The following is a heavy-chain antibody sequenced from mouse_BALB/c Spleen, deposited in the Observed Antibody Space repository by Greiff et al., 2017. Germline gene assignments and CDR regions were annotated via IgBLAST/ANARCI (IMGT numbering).Heavy chain of an antibody. CDR1: GFNIKDTY. J-gene: IGHJ1*01. D-gene: IGHD1-2*01. Sequence: EVKLQESGAELVKPGASVKLSCTASGFNIKDTYMHWVKQRPEQGLEWIGRIDPANGNTKYDPKFQGKATITADTSSNTAYLQLSSLTSEDTAVYYCARTLLRPWYFDVWGAGTTVTVSS. CDR3: ARTLLRPWYFDV. CDR2: IDPANGNT. V-gene: IGHV14-3*02.